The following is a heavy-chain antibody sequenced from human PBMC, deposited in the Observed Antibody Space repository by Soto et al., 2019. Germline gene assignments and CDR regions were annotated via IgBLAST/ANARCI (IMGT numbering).Heavy chain of an antibody. D-gene: IGHD3-3*01. Sequence: ASVKVSCKASGYTFTSYGISWVRQAPGQGLEWMGWISAYNGNTNYAQKLQGRVTMTTDTSTSTAYMELRSLRSDDTAVYYCARQLRFLEWLLGHDDSFDIWGQGTMVTVSS. CDR1: GYTFTSYG. J-gene: IGHJ3*02. CDR3: ARQLRFLEWLLGHDDSFDI. CDR2: ISAYNGNT. V-gene: IGHV1-18*01.